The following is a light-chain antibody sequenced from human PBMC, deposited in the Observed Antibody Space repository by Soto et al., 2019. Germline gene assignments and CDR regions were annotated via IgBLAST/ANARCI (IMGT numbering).Light chain of an antibody. Sequence: QLTQSPSALSASVGDRVTITCRASQGITTYLAWYQQKPGKAPKVLISGASTLQSGVPSRFSVSGSGTDFTLTISSLQPEDFATYYCQQLQSYPITFGQGTRLEIK. CDR1: QGITTY. CDR3: QQLQSYPIT. V-gene: IGKV1-9*01. J-gene: IGKJ5*01. CDR2: GAS.